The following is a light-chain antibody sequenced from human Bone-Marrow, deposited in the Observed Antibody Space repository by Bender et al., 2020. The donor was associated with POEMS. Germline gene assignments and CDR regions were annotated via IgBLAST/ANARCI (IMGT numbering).Light chain of an antibody. J-gene: IGLJ2*01. CDR3: ALWDDSVNKLL. Sequence: QSVLTQPPSASGTPGQRVTISCSGSNSNIGNNYVYWYQQFPGTAPKLLIYTNHQRPSGVPGRFSGSKSGTSASLAISGLQSEDEADYYCALWDDSVNKLLFGGGTKLTVL. CDR2: TNH. CDR1: NSNIGNNY. V-gene: IGLV1-47*01.